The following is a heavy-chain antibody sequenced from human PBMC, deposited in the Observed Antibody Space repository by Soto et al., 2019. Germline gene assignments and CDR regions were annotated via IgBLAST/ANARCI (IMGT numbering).Heavy chain of an antibody. CDR3: ARRIVGATDYFDY. Sequence: SETLSLTCAVYGGSFSGYYWSWIRQPPGKGLEWIGEINHSGSTNYNPSLKSRVTISVDTSKNQFSLKLSSVTAADTAVYYCARRIVGATDYFDYWGQGTLVTVSS. D-gene: IGHD1-26*01. V-gene: IGHV4-34*01. J-gene: IGHJ4*02. CDR2: INHSGST. CDR1: GGSFSGYY.